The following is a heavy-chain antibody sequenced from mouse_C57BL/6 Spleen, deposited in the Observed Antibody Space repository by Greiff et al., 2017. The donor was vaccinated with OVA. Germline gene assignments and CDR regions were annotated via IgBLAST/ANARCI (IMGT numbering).Heavy chain of an antibody. CDR1: GYTFTSYW. V-gene: IGHV1-72*01. D-gene: IGHD1-1*01. CDR2: IDPNSGGT. Sequence: QVQLQQPGAELVKPGASVKLSCKASGYTFTSYWMHWVKQRPGRGLEWIGRIDPNSGGTKYNEKFKSKATLTVDKPSSTAYMQLSSLTSEDSAVYYCAREERIYYYGSSPYYYAMDYWGQGTSVTVSS. J-gene: IGHJ4*01. CDR3: AREERIYYYGSSPYYYAMDY.